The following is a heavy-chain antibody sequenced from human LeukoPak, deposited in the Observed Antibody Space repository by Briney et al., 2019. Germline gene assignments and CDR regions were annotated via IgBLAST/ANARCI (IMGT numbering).Heavy chain of an antibody. J-gene: IGHJ4*02. CDR2: IKQDRSEK. CDR1: GFTFSSYA. V-gene: IGHV3-7*01. Sequence: GGSLRLSCAAPGFTFSSYAMHWVRQAPGKGLEWVANIKQDRSEKYYVDSVKGRFTISRDNAKNSLYLQMNSLRAEDTAVYYCARKRGSGCFDYWGQGTLVTVSS. CDR3: ARKRGSGCFDY. D-gene: IGHD6-19*01.